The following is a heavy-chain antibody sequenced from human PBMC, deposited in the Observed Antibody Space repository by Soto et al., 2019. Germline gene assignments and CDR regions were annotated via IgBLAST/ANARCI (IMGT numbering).Heavy chain of an antibody. V-gene: IGHV1-69*13. CDR3: ARAGAYYYDSSGYYPPFNY. Sequence: ASVKVSCKASGGTFSSYAISWVRQAPGQGLGWMGGIIPIFGTANYAQKFQGRVTITADESTSTAYMELSSLRSEDTAVYYCARAGAYYYDSSGYYPPFNYWGQGTLVTVSS. CDR1: GGTFSSYA. J-gene: IGHJ4*02. CDR2: IIPIFGTA. D-gene: IGHD3-22*01.